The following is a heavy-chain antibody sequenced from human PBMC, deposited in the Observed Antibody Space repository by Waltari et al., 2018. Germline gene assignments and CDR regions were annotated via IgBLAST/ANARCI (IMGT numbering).Heavy chain of an antibody. Sequence: QVQLQESGPGLVKPSETLSLTCTVSGGSISSYYWSWIRQPPGKGLEWIWYIYYRGSTKQQPPLKSRVTIIVEKSKNQFSLKLSSVTAADTAVYYWARDLRVTIFGVVIKGGMDVWGQGTTVTVSS. CDR1: GGSISSYY. V-gene: IGHV4-59*01. CDR2: IYYRGST. J-gene: IGHJ6*02. D-gene: IGHD3-3*01. CDR3: ARDLRVTIFGVVIKGGMDV.